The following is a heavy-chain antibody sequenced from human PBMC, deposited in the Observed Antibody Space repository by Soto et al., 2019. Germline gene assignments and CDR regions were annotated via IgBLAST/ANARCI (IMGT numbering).Heavy chain of an antibody. CDR3: ARDRNSRGGHGLLGY. CDR1: GYTFTSYA. CDR2: INAGNGNT. D-gene: IGHD3-22*01. J-gene: IGHJ4*02. Sequence: ASVKVSCKASGYTFTSYAMHWVRQAPGQRLEWMGWINAGNGNTKYSQKFQGRVTITRDTSASTAYMELSSLRSEDTAVYYCARDRNSRGGHGLLGYWGQGTLVTLS. V-gene: IGHV1-3*01.